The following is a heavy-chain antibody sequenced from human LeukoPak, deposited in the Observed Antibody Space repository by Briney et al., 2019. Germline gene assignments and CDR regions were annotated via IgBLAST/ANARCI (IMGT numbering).Heavy chain of an antibody. Sequence: PSETLSLTCTVSGGSISSGSYYWRWIRQPAGKGLEWIGRIYTSGSTNYNPSLKSRVTISVDTSKNQFSLKLSSVTAADTAVYYCAAQPGPYGDYSWFDPWGQGTLVTVSS. CDR2: IYTSGST. D-gene: IGHD4-17*01. V-gene: IGHV4-61*02. J-gene: IGHJ5*02. CDR3: AAQPGPYGDYSWFDP. CDR1: GGSISSGSYY.